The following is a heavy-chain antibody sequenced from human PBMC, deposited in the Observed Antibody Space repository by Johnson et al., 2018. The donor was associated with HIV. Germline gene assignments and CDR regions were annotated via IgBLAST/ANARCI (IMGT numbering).Heavy chain of an antibody. CDR1: GFSVSDYY. V-gene: IGHV3-11*04. J-gene: IGHJ3*02. CDR3: ARSRIGTFDAFDI. CDR2: MSSGASNR. D-gene: IGHD1-1*01. Sequence: QVQLVESGGGLVKPGGSLRLSCAASGFSVSDYYMSWIRQDLGKGLEWDAYMSSGASNRYYADSVKGRFTLSTDNSKNTLYLQMNSLRAEDTAVYYCARSRIGTFDAFDIWGQGTMVTVSS.